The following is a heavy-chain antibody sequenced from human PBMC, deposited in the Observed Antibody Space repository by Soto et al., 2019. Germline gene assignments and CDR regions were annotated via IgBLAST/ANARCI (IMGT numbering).Heavy chain of an antibody. J-gene: IGHJ4*02. CDR1: GFTFSSYG. CDR2: IWYDGSNK. D-gene: IGHD1-26*01. CDR3: ARELGAPFDY. Sequence: GGSLRLSCAASGFTFSSYGMHWVRQAPGKGLEWVAVIWYDGSNKYYADSVKGRFTISRDNSKNTLYLQMNSRGAEDTAVYYCARELGAPFDYWGQGTLVTVSS. V-gene: IGHV3-33*01.